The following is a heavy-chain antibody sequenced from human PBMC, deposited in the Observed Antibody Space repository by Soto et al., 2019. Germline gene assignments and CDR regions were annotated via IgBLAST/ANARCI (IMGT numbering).Heavy chain of an antibody. J-gene: IGHJ6*02. Sequence: QVQLVQSGAEVKKPGSSVKVSCKASGGTFSSYAINWVRQAPGQGLEWMGGIIPISGTANYAQKFQGRVTITADESTSTAYMELSSLRSEDTAVYYCARSQGSSTSLEIYYYYYYGMDVWGQGTTVTVSS. V-gene: IGHV1-69*01. CDR3: ARSQGSSTSLEIYYYYYYGMDV. CDR2: IIPISGTA. CDR1: GGTFSSYA. D-gene: IGHD2-2*01.